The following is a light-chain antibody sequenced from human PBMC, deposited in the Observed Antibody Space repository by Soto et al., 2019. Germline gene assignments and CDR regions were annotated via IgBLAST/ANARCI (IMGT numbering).Light chain of an antibody. CDR1: SSDVGAYNY. CDR3: TSYKSSSTYV. J-gene: IGLJ1*01. Sequence: QSVVTQPASVSGPPGQSITISCTGTSSDVGAYNYVSWYQQHPGKAPKLMLYDVANRLSGVSNRFSGSKSGNTASLTISWLQAEDEADYYCTSYKSSSTYVFGTGTKVTVL. CDR2: DVA. V-gene: IGLV2-14*01.